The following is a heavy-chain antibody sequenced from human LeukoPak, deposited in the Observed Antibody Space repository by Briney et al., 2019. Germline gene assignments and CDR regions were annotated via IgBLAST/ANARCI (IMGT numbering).Heavy chain of an antibody. CDR2: ITTISHYI. CDR1: GFTLSDYH. CDR3: ARSGGPGTYHQLRYNWFDP. V-gene: IGHV3-21*01. Sequence: GGSLRLSCAASGFTLSDYHMDWVRQAPGKGLEWLSSITTISHYIYYAGAVRGRFTISRDNAKNSLYLQMNSLRGEDTAVYYCARSGGPGTYHQLRYNWFDPWGQGTLVTVSS. D-gene: IGHD3-10*01. J-gene: IGHJ5*02.